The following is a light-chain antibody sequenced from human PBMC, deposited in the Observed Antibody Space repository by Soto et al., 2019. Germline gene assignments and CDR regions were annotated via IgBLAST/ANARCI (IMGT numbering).Light chain of an antibody. CDR1: QGIGGY. Sequence: DIQLTQSPSFLSASVGDRVTITCRASQGIGGYLAWYQQKPGKAPKLLMYAASTLQSGVPSRLSGSGSGTEFTLTINSLQPEDFATYYCQQINSYPRTFGGGTKVDIK. CDR2: AAS. J-gene: IGKJ4*01. CDR3: QQINSYPRT. V-gene: IGKV1-9*01.